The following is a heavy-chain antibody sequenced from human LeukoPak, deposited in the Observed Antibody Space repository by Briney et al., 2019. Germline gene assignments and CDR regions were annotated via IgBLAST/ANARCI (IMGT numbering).Heavy chain of an antibody. V-gene: IGHV3-23*01. J-gene: IGHJ4*02. D-gene: IGHD1-1*01. Sequence: GGSLRLSCGASGFTFSSYAMSWVRQAPGKGLEWVSAIGSGTYYADSVKGRFTISRDNSKNTLYLQMNSLRAEDTAVYYCARDDNWNDRSFDYWGQGTLVTVSS. CDR2: IGSGT. CDR1: GFTFSSYA. CDR3: ARDDNWNDRSFDY.